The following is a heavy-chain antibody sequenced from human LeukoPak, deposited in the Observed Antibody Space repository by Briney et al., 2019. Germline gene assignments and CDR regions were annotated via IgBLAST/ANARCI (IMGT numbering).Heavy chain of an antibody. V-gene: IGHV3-48*03. J-gene: IGHJ4*02. D-gene: IGHD3-16*01. CDR3: ARVYYDYVWGSLGLDY. CDR1: GFTLSSYE. Sequence: GGSLRLSCAASGFTLSSYEMNWVRQAPGKGLEWVSYISSSGSTIYYADSVKGRFTISRDNAKNSLYLQMNSLRAEDTAVYYCARVYYDYVWGSLGLDYWGQGTLVTVSS. CDR2: ISSSGSTI.